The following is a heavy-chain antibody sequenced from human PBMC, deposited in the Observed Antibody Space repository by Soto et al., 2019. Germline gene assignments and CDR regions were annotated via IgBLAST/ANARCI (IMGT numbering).Heavy chain of an antibody. Sequence: QVQLQESGPGLVKPSQTLSLTCTVSGGSISSGGYYWSWIRQHPGKGLEWIGYIYYRGSTYYNPSLKSRGTISVDTSKNQFSLKLSSVTAADTAVYYCASKPIAVAGIGFDPWGQGTLVTVSS. CDR2: IYYRGST. J-gene: IGHJ5*02. D-gene: IGHD6-19*01. V-gene: IGHV4-31*03. CDR1: GGSISSGGYY. CDR3: ASKPIAVAGIGFDP.